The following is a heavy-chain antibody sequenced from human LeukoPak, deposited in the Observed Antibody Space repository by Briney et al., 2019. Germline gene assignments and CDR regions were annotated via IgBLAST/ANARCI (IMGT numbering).Heavy chain of an antibody. CDR1: GGSFSGYF. D-gene: IGHD5-18*01. Sequence: PSETLSLTCAVYGGSFSGYFWTRIRQPPGEGLEWLGEINHSGSTNYNPSLKSRVTISVDTSKNQFSLKLSSVTAADTAVYYCARELKGRGYDYGGHYHYYMDVWGTGTTVTVSS. J-gene: IGHJ6*03. V-gene: IGHV4-34*01. CDR3: ARELKGRGYDYGGHYHYYMDV. CDR2: INHSGST.